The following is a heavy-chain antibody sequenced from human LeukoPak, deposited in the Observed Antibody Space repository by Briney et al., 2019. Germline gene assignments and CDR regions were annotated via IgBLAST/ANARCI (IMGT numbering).Heavy chain of an antibody. Sequence: SGTLSLTCAVSGGSISSSNWWSWVRQPPGKGLEWIGEIYHSGSTNYNPSLKSRVTISVDKSKNQFSLKLSSVTDAYTAVYYCERDYYYGSSCYYSIKTDYNWFDPWGQGTLVTVSS. CDR1: GGSISSSNW. CDR3: ERDYYYGSSCYYSIKTDYNWFDP. V-gene: IGHV4-4*02. D-gene: IGHD3-22*01. CDR2: IYHSGST. J-gene: IGHJ5*02.